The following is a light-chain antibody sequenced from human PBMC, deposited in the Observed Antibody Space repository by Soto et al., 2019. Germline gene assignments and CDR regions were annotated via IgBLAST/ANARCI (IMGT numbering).Light chain of an antibody. CDR2: DAS. V-gene: IGKV1-5*01. Sequence: DVQMTQSPSTLSASVGDRVTITCRASQSVTSWLAWYQQKPGKAPKVLIYDASSLESGVPSRFSGSGSGTEFTLTISSLHPDDFATYYCHHYNNYPGTFGQGTKVEIK. CDR1: QSVTSW. CDR3: HHYNNYPGT. J-gene: IGKJ1*01.